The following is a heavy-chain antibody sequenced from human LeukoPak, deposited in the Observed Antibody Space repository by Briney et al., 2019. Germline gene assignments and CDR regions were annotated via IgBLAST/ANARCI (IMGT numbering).Heavy chain of an antibody. J-gene: IGHJ4*02. CDR2: IIPIFGTA. CDR1: GGTFSSYA. CDR3: ARDLSGSGSYYNFPFDY. Sequence: SVKVSCKASGGTFSSYAISWVRQAPGQGLEWMGRIIPIFGTANYAQKFQGRVTITTDESTSTAYMELSSLRSEDTAVYYCARDLSGSGSYYNFPFDYWGRGTLVTVSS. V-gene: IGHV1-69*05. D-gene: IGHD3-10*01.